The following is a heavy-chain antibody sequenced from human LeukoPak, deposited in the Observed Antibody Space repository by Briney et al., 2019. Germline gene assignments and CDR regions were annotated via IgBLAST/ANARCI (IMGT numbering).Heavy chain of an antibody. D-gene: IGHD3-3*01. CDR1: GGSISSGGYS. CDR3: ARQETIFGVVIPNWFNP. CDR2: IYHSGST. Sequence: SETLSLTCAVSGGSISSGGYSWSWIRQPPGKGLEWIGYIYHSGSTYYNPSLKSRVTISVDRSKNQFSLKLSSVTAADTAVYYCARQETIFGVVIPNWFNPWGQGTLVTVSS. J-gene: IGHJ5*02. V-gene: IGHV4-30-2*01.